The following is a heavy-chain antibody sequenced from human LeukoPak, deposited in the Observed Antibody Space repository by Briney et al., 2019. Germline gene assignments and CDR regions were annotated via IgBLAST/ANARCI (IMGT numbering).Heavy chain of an antibody. CDR3: APSDSFSYYFDY. D-gene: IGHD2-21*01. CDR2: INPKSGGT. J-gene: IGHJ4*02. V-gene: IGHV1-2*02. Sequence: GASVKVSCKTSGYPFTGYYMNWVRQAPGQGLEWMGWINPKSGGTNHAQKFQGRVTLTRDTSISTAYMELRRLSSDDTAVYYCAPSDSFSYYFDYWGQGTLVTVSS. CDR1: GYPFTGYY.